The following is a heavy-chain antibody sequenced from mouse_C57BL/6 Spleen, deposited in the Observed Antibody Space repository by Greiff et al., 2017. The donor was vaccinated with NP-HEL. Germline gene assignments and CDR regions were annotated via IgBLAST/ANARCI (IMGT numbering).Heavy chain of an antibody. Sequence: QVQLQQPGAELVRPGTSVKLSCKASGYTFTSYWMHWVKQRPGQGLEWIGVIDPSDSYTNYNQKFKGKATLTVDTSSSTAYMQLSSLTSEDSAVYYGARRGSKGAMDYWGQGTSVTVSS. D-gene: IGHD1-1*01. CDR3: ARRGSKGAMDY. CDR2: IDPSDSYT. CDR1: GYTFTSYW. V-gene: IGHV1-59*01. J-gene: IGHJ4*01.